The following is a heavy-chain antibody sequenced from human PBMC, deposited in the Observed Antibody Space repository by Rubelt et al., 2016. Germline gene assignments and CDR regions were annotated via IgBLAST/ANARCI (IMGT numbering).Heavy chain of an antibody. CDR1: GFTFSSYG. CDR3: ARGSSGSVNVVPPPYFDY. CDR2: ISYDGSNK. V-gene: IGHV3-30*03. Sequence: EFGGGVVQPGRSLRLSCAASGFTFSSYGMHWVRQAPGKGLEWVAVISYDGSNKYYADSVKGRFSLSRDNSKNTLYLQMNSRRAEDTAVDYCARGSSGSVNVVPPPYFDYWGQGTLVTVSS. J-gene: IGHJ4*02. D-gene: IGHD6-19*01.